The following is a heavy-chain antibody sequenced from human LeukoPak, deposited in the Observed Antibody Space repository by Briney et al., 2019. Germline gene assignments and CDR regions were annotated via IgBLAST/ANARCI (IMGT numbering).Heavy chain of an antibody. V-gene: IGHV3-11*06. D-gene: IGHD3-10*01. CDR2: FSSSSSYT. Sequence: PGGSLRLSRADPGVTSSDYYMSSMREAPGTGLEWVSYFSSSSSYTNYADSVKGRFTIARDNAKNSLYLQMNSLRAEDTAVYYCARVLLWFGELSDLYFDYWGQGTLVTVSS. CDR1: GVTSSDYY. J-gene: IGHJ4*02. CDR3: ARVLLWFGELSDLYFDY.